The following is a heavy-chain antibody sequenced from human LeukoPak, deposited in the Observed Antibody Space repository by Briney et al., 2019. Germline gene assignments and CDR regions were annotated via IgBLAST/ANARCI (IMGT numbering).Heavy chain of an antibody. V-gene: IGHV4-34*01. CDR2: INHSGST. Sequence: SETLSLTCAVYGGSFNGYYWTWIRQPPGKGLEWIGGINHSGSTNYNPSLKSRVTISVDTSKNQFSLKLSSVTAADTAVYYCARVAQPYYHYYYGMDVWGQGTTVTVSS. CDR1: GGSFNGYY. CDR3: ARVAQPYYHYYYGMDV. D-gene: IGHD6-13*01. J-gene: IGHJ6*02.